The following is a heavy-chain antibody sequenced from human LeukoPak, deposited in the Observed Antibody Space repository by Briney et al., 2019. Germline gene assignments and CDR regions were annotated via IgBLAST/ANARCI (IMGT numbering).Heavy chain of an antibody. J-gene: IGHJ4*02. CDR1: GFTFSSYW. CDR3: ARGPSIMITSGGVIAAGLDY. CDR2: INSDGSST. V-gene: IGHV3-74*01. Sequence: GGSLRLSCAASGFTFSSYWMHWVRQAPGKGLVWVSRINSDGSSTSYADSVKGRFTISRDNAKNTLYLQMNSLRAEDTAVYYCARGPSIMITSGGVIAAGLDYWGQGTLVTVSS. D-gene: IGHD3-16*02.